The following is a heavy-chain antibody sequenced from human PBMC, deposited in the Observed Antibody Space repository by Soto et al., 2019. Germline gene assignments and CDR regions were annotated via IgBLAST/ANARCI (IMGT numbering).Heavy chain of an antibody. CDR1: GFRFSVSA. Sequence: EVQLVDAGGDLVQPGGSLKLSCAASGFRFSVSAIHWVRQAPGKGLEWVGRIRSSANSYATEYGASVRGRFTISREDSKHMVCLQMDSLKTEDTAVYFCTNPSDTGYNNEGGMDVWGQGTTVTVSS. CDR3: TNPSDTGYNNEGGMDV. V-gene: IGHV3-73*01. CDR2: IRSSANSYAT. D-gene: IGHD4-4*01. J-gene: IGHJ6*02.